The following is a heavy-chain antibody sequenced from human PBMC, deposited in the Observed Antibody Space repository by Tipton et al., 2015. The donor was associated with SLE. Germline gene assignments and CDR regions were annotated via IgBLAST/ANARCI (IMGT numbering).Heavy chain of an antibody. Sequence: TLSLTCTVSGGSVDTYSWSWIRQPPGKGLEWLGYIFSTGITTYNPSLESRVTISIDTSKNQFSLRLSSVTAGDTAMYYCARGDTALAYWGQGTLVTVSS. CDR1: GGSVDTYS. CDR2: IFSTGIT. V-gene: IGHV4-59*02. J-gene: IGHJ4*02. CDR3: ARGDTALAY. D-gene: IGHD5-18*01.